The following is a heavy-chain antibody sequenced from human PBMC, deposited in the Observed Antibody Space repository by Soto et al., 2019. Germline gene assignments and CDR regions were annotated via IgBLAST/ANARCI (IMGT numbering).Heavy chain of an antibody. J-gene: IGHJ3*02. CDR1: GFTFSSYG. Sequence: QVQLVESGGGVVQPGRSLRLSCAAPGFTFSSYGMHWVRQAPGKGLEWVAVISYDGSDKYYADSVKGRFTISRDNSKNTLYLQMNSLRAEDTAVYYCAKDRADTLEQGAFDIWGQGTMVTVSS. CDR3: AKDRADTLEQGAFDI. CDR2: ISYDGSDK. V-gene: IGHV3-30*18. D-gene: IGHD1-1*01.